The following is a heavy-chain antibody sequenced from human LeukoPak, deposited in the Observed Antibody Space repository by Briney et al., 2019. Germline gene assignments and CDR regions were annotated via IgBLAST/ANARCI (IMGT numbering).Heavy chain of an antibody. D-gene: IGHD3-9*01. CDR3: AKTMYYDILTGYSSQNLFDY. CDR2: INWNGGST. J-gene: IGHJ4*02. Sequence: GGSLRLSCAASGFTFDDYGMSWVRQAPGKELEWVSGINWNGGSTGYADSVKGRFTISRDNAKNSLYLQMNSLRAEDTAVYYCAKTMYYDILTGYSSQNLFDYWGQGTLVTVSS. CDR1: GFTFDDYG. V-gene: IGHV3-20*04.